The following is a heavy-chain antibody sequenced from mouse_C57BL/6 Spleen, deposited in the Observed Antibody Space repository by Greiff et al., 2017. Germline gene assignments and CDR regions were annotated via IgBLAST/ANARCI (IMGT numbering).Heavy chain of an antibody. Sequence: EVMLVESGEGLVKPGGSLKLSCAASGFTFSSYAMSWVRQTPEKRLEWVAYISSGGDYIYYADTVKGRFTISRDNARNTLYLQMSSLKSEDTAMYYCTRDSTVVNYAMDYWGQGTSVTVSS. CDR3: TRDSTVVNYAMDY. D-gene: IGHD1-1*01. CDR1: GFTFSSYA. J-gene: IGHJ4*01. V-gene: IGHV5-9-1*02. CDR2: ISSGGDYI.